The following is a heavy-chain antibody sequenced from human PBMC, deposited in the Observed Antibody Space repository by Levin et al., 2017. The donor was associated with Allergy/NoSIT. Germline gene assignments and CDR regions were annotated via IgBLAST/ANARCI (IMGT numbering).Heavy chain of an antibody. CDR3: ARGSTFEY. CDR2: ISGSSSTI. J-gene: IGHJ4*02. CDR1: GFSFSIYS. V-gene: IGHV3-48*01. Sequence: GGSLRLSCAASGFSFSIYSMNWVRQAPGKGLEWVSYISGSSSTIYYADSVKGRFTISRDNAKNSLYLQVNSLRAEDTAVYYCARGSTFEYWGQGTLVTVSS. D-gene: IGHD5/OR15-5a*01.